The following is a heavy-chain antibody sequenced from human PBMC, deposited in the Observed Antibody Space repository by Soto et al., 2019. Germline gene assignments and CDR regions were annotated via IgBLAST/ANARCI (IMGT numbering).Heavy chain of an antibody. D-gene: IGHD2-21*01. Sequence: SETLSLTCTVSGGSLSSSSYYWGWIRQPPGKGLEWIGSIYYSGSTYYNPSLKSRVTISVDTSKNQFSLKLSSVTAADTAMYYCARRRGVDGMDVWGQGTTVNVSS. V-gene: IGHV4-39*01. CDR3: ARRRGVDGMDV. J-gene: IGHJ6*02. CDR2: IYYSGST. CDR1: GGSLSSSSYY.